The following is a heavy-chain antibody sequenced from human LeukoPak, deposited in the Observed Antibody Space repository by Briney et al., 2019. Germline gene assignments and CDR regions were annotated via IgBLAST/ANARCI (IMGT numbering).Heavy chain of an antibody. J-gene: IGHJ4*02. CDR1: GFTFSSHG. V-gene: IGHV3-33*01. CDR2: IWYDGSNK. Sequence: GGSLRLSCAASGFTFSSHGMHWVRQAPGKGLEWVAVIWYDGSNKYYADSVKGRFTISRDNSKNTLYLQMNSLRAEDTAVYYCARSERGYSGYDYGIYFDYWGQGTLVTVSS. D-gene: IGHD5-12*01. CDR3: ARSERGYSGYDYGIYFDY.